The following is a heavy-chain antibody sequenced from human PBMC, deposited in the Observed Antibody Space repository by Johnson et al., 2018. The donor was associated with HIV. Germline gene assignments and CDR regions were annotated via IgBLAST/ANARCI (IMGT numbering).Heavy chain of an antibody. D-gene: IGHD2-15*01. V-gene: IGHV3-23*04. Sequence: VQLVESGGGLEEPAGSLRLSCAASGFTFSSYAMNWVRQPPGKGLEWVSAISGSGGSTYYADSVKGLFTISRDNAKNTVYLQMNSLRVEDTAVYYCVRDLPYCSGGFCQTDGFDIWGQGTMVTASS. CDR1: GFTFSSYA. CDR3: VRDLPYCSGGFCQTDGFDI. CDR2: ISGSGGST. J-gene: IGHJ3*02.